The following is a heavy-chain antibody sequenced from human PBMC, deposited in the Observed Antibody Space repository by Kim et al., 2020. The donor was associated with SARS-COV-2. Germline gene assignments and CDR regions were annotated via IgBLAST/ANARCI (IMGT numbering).Heavy chain of an antibody. Sequence: SETLSLTCTVSGGAISGGDHYCGWVRQPPGKGLEWIVHIHHSGSTFYNPSLRSRLTMSLDASKTQFSLKLTSVTAADTAVYYCARVDGRDSYRYEFDFWGQGILVTVST. CDR2: IHHSGST. CDR1: GGAISGGDHY. D-gene: IGHD3-16*02. CDR3: ARVDGRDSYRYEFDF. J-gene: IGHJ4*02. V-gene: IGHV4-30-4*01.